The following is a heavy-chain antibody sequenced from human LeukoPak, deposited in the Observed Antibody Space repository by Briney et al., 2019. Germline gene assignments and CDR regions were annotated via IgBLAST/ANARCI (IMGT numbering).Heavy chain of an antibody. CDR2: IYYSGST. D-gene: IGHD2-15*01. CDR3: ARVRARDSLICSGGSCYKGWFDP. J-gene: IGHJ5*02. CDR1: GDSISSSSYY. V-gene: IGHV4-39*07. Sequence: SETLSLTCTVSGDSISSSSYYWGWIRQPPGKGLEWIGSIYYSGSTNYNPSLKSRVTISVDTSKNQFSLKLSSVTAADTAVYYCARVRARDSLICSGGSCYKGWFDPWGQGTLVTVSS.